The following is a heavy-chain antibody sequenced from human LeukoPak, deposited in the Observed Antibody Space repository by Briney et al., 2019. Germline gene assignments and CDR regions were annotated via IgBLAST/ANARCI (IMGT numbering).Heavy chain of an antibody. CDR2: MNPHSGNT. J-gene: IGHJ4*02. CDR1: GYTFTTYD. Sequence: ASVKVSCKASGYTFTTYDINWVRQASGQGLEWMGWMNPHSGNTGYAQKFQGRVTMTRDTSINTAYMELSSLTSDDTAVYYCTRAPVPGNYGGQGTLVTVSS. D-gene: IGHD3-10*01. CDR3: TRAPVPGNY. V-gene: IGHV1-8*01.